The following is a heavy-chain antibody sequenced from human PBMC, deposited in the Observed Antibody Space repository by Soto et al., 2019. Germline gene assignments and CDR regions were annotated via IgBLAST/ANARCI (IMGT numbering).Heavy chain of an antibody. D-gene: IGHD3-10*01. CDR2: FTPSLSMS. Sequence: QVQLVQSGAEVKKPGSSVKVSCKASGDTFSFYSINWVRQAPGLGLEWMGRFTPSLSMSNSAQKFQGRVTLTADKSTSTAYMVLSSLRSEDTAMYYCATSYGSGSRAFDYWGQGALVTVSS. CDR1: GDTFSFYS. J-gene: IGHJ4*02. V-gene: IGHV1-69*02. CDR3: ATSYGSGSRAFDY.